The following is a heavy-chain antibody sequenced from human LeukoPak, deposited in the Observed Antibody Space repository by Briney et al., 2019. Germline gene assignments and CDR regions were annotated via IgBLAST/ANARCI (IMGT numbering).Heavy chain of an antibody. D-gene: IGHD6-13*01. CDR3: APDLRGSAWSLDD. V-gene: IGHV3-23*01. J-gene: IGHJ4*02. CDR1: GFTFSNYA. Sequence: GGSLILSCAASGFTFSNYAMSWVRQAPGKGLEWVSLISGSGDTAYYLDSVKGRFTISRDNSKNTLSLQMNSLRAEDTAVYYCAPDLRGSAWSLDDWGQGTLVTVSS. CDR2: ISGSGDTA.